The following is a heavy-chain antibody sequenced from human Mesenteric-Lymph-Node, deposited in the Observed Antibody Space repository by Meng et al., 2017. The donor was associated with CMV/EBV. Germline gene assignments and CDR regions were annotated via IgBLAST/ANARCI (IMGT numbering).Heavy chain of an antibody. Sequence: SGFTFSSYGMHWVRQAPGKGLEWVAVISYDGNKKYYADSVKGRFTISRDNSKNTLYLQMNSLRAEDTAVYYCAKDLYSSGWYRVEYWGQGTLVTVSS. V-gene: IGHV3-30*18. CDR1: GFTFSSYG. J-gene: IGHJ4*02. D-gene: IGHD6-19*01. CDR2: ISYDGNKK. CDR3: AKDLYSSGWYRVEY.